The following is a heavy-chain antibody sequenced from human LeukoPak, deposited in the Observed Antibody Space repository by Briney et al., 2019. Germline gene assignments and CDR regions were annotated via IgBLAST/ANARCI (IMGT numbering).Heavy chain of an antibody. J-gene: IGHJ4*02. V-gene: IGHV3-30*02. D-gene: IGHD5-18*01. CDR3: ARDDVSLALDTAMVNGGADY. Sequence: PGGSLRLSCAASGFTFNNYGMHWVRQAPGKGLEWLAFIRYDGSNTYYADSVKGRFTVSRDDSKNTLYLQMNSLRAEDTAVYYCARDDVSLALDTAMVNGGADYWGQGTLVTVSS. CDR2: IRYDGSNT. CDR1: GFTFNNYG.